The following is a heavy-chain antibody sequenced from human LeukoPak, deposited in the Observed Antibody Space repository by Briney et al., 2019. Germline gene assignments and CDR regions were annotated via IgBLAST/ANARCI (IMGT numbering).Heavy chain of an antibody. V-gene: IGHV4-34*01. J-gene: IGHJ6*03. CDR3: ARLRAYYYYYYYMDV. CDR1: VGSFSGFY. CDR2: INHSGST. Sequence: PSEPLALTSAVYVGSFSGFYWSWIPQPPGKGLEWIGEINHSGSTNYNPSRMSRVTISVGTSKSQFCLRLSCVTAADTAVYYCARLRAYYYYYYYMDVWGKGTTVTISS.